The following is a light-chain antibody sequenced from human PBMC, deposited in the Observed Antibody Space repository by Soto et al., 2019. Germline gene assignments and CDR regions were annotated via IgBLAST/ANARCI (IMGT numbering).Light chain of an antibody. V-gene: IGKV3-15*01. CDR3: QQYNYWPPN. Sequence: EIVMTQSPATLSVSPGERATLSCRARQSVSGNLAWYQQKPGQAPRLLIYGASTRATGIPARFSGSGSGTEFTLTISSLQSEDFAVYYCQQYNYWPPNFGQGTRLEIK. CDR1: QSVSGN. J-gene: IGKJ5*01. CDR2: GAS.